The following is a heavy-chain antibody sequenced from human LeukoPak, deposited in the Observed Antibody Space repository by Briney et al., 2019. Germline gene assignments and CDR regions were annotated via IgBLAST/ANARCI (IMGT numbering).Heavy chain of an antibody. Sequence: ASVKVPCKASGYTFTGYYMHWVRQAPGQGLEWMGWINPNSGGTNYAQKFQGRVTMTRDTSISTAYMELSRLRSDDTAVYYCAREARGWGIAVAHPLDYWGQGTLVTVSS. CDR3: AREARGWGIAVAHPLDY. CDR1: GYTFTGYY. V-gene: IGHV1-2*02. CDR2: INPNSGGT. D-gene: IGHD6-19*01. J-gene: IGHJ4*02.